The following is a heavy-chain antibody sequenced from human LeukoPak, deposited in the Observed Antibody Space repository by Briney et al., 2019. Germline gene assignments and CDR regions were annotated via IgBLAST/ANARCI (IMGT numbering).Heavy chain of an antibody. Sequence: PGGSLRLSCAASAFSFSSYSMNWVRQAPGNWLEWVSYISSISSTIYYADSVKGRFTISTDNAKNSLYLQMNSLRDEDTAVYYCARVVWGPYDAFDIWGQGTMVTVSS. V-gene: IGHV3-48*02. CDR3: ARVVWGPYDAFDI. J-gene: IGHJ3*02. D-gene: IGHD3-16*01. CDR2: ISSISSTI. CDR1: AFSFSSYS.